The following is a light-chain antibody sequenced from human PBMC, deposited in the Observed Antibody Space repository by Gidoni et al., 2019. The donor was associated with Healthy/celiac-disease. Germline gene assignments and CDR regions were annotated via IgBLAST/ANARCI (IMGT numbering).Light chain of an antibody. CDR2: DAS. V-gene: IGKV3-11*01. CDR3: QQRSNWLT. Sequence: EIVLTQSPATLSLSPGERATLSCRPSQSVSSYLAWYQQKPGQAPRLLIYDASNRATGIPARFSGSGSGTDFTLTISSLEPEDFAVYYCQQRSNWLTFGQGTKLEIK. CDR1: QSVSSY. J-gene: IGKJ2*01.